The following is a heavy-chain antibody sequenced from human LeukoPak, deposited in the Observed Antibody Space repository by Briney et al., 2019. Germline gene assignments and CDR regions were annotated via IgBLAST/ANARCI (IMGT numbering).Heavy chain of an antibody. V-gene: IGHV1-8*01. D-gene: IGHD7-27*01. CDR2: MSPNSGKT. CDR3: ARGTGMVPTNWGFFYFYGLDV. Sequence: ASVKVSCKASGYTFSSHDINWVRQATGQGLEWMGWMSPNSGKTDHAQQFQGRVVMTMNTSITTVYMELSGLTSDDTAMYYCARGTGMVPTNWGFFYFYGLDVWGQGTMVTVSS. J-gene: IGHJ6*02. CDR1: GYTFSSHD.